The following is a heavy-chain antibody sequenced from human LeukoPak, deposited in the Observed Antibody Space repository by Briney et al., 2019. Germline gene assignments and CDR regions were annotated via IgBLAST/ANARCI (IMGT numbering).Heavy chain of an antibody. CDR1: GFTFSSYA. V-gene: IGHV3-23*01. Sequence: PGGSLRLSCAASGFTFSSYAMSWVRQAPGKGLEWVSAISGSGGSTYYADSVKGRFTISRDNSKNTLYLQMNSLRAEDTAVYYCAKNFPGGYCSGGSCYSVIWGQGTLVTVSS. J-gene: IGHJ4*02. CDR3: AKNFPGGYCSGGSCYSVI. D-gene: IGHD2-15*01. CDR2: ISGSGGST.